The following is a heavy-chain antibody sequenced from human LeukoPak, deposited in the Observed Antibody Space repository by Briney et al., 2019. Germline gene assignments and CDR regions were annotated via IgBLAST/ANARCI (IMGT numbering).Heavy chain of an antibody. D-gene: IGHD2-21*02. J-gene: IGHJ5*02. V-gene: IGHV3-48*03. CDR1: GFTFSSYE. CDR3: AREICGGDCYSGWFDP. Sequence: GGSLRLSCAASGFTFSSYEMNWVPQAPGKGLEWVAYIISSGSTIYYADSVKGRFTISRDNAQNSLYLQMNSLRAEDTAVYYCAREICGGDCYSGWFDPWGQGTLVTVSS. CDR2: IISSGSTI.